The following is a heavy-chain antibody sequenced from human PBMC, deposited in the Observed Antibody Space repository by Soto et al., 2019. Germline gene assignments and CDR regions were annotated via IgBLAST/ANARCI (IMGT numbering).Heavy chain of an antibody. CDR1: GGSIYGYF. CDR2: VYSGGST. CDR3: ARADRKWLDP. V-gene: IGHV4-59*01. J-gene: IGHJ5*02. Sequence: SETLSLTCTVSGGSIYGYFWSWIRQPPGKGLEWIGYVYSGGSTNYNPSLKSRVTFSVDTSKNQVSLKLRSVTAADTAVYYCARADRKWLDPWGQGILVTVSS.